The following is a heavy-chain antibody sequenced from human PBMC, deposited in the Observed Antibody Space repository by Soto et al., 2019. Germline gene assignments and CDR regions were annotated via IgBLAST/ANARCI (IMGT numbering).Heavy chain of an antibody. CDR3: ARGRSSRYWFDP. CDR2: IYYSGST. J-gene: IGHJ5*02. D-gene: IGHD6-13*01. V-gene: IGHV4-61*01. Sequence: SETKSHTYTVSDGYISRVSYYWSWKKQPPGKGLEWIGYIYYSGSTNYNPSLKSRVTISVDTSKNQFSLKLSSVTAADTAVYYCARGRSSRYWFDPWGQGTLVTVSS. CDR1: DGYISRVSYY.